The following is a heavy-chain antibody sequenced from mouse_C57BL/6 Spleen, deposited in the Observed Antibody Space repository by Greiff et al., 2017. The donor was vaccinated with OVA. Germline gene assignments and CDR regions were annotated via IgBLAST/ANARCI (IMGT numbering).Heavy chain of an antibody. V-gene: IGHV1-82*01. CDR1: GYAFSSSW. Sequence: VQVVESGPELVKPGASVKISCKASGYAFSSSWMNWVKQRPGKGLEWIGRIYPGDGDTNYNGKFKGKATLTADKSSSTAYMQLSSLTSEDSAVYFCAREGYDYDKFAYWGQGTLVTVSA. CDR3: AREGYDYDKFAY. J-gene: IGHJ3*01. CDR2: IYPGDGDT. D-gene: IGHD2-4*01.